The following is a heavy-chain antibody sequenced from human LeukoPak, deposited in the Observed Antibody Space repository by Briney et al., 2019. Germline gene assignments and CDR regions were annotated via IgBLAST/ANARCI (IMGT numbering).Heavy chain of an antibody. V-gene: IGHV6-1*01. J-gene: IGHJ6*02. CDR2: TYYRSKWYN. D-gene: IGHD2-21*01. Sequence: SQTLSLTCAISGDSVSSNSAAWNWIRQSPSRGLEWLGRTYYRSKWYNDYAVSVKSRITINPDTSKNQFSLQLNSVTPEDTAVYYCARDSVIVVSGGYYYYGMDVWGQGTTVTVSS. CDR3: ARDSVIVVSGGYYYYGMDV. CDR1: GDSVSSNSAA.